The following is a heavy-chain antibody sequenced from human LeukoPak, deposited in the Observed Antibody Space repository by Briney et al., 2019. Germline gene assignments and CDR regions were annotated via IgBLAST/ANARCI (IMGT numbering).Heavy chain of an antibody. Sequence: PGRSLRLSCAASGFTFDDYAMHWVWQAPGKGLEWVSGISWNSGSIGYADSVKGRFTISRDNAKNSLYLQMNSLRAEDTALYYCASRTVSGAPFDYWGQGTLVTVSS. D-gene: IGHD4-17*01. CDR2: ISWNSGSI. CDR1: GFTFDDYA. J-gene: IGHJ4*02. CDR3: ASRTVSGAPFDY. V-gene: IGHV3-9*01.